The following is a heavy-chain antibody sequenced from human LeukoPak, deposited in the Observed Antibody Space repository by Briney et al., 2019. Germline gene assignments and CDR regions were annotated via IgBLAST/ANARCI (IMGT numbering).Heavy chain of an antibody. CDR2: IYPGDSDT. J-gene: IGHJ5*02. V-gene: IGHV5-51*01. Sequence: GESLQISCKGSGYSFTSYWIGWVRQLPGKGLEWMGIIYPGDSDTRYSPSFQGQVTISADKSISTAYLQWSSLKASDTAMYYCARRASTSSPGWFDPWGQGTLVTVSS. D-gene: IGHD2-2*01. CDR3: ARRASTSSPGWFDP. CDR1: GYSFTSYW.